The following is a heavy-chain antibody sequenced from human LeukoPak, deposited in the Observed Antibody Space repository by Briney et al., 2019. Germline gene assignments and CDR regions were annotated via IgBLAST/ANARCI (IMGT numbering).Heavy chain of an antibody. CDR2: LSGSGGDT. V-gene: IGHV3-23*01. CDR1: GFTFNSYA. D-gene: IGHD4-17*01. CDR3: AKDAMATVTYFDY. Sequence: GGSLRLSCATSGFTFNSYAMSWVRQAPGKGLGWVSGLSGSGGDTDYADSVKGRFTISRDNSRNTLYLQMNSLRSEDTAVYYCAKDAMATVTYFDYWAREAWSPSPQ. J-gene: IGHJ4*02.